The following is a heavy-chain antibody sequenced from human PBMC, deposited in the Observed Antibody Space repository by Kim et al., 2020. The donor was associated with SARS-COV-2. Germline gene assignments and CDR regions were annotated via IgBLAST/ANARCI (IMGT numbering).Heavy chain of an antibody. Sequence: GGSLRLSCAASGFTFSDYYMSWIRQAPGKGLEWVSYISSSSSYTNYADSVKGRFTISRDNAKNSLYLQMNSLRAEDTAVYYCASGSSGYSHFYGMDVWGQGTTVTVSS. CDR3: ASGSSGYSHFYGMDV. D-gene: IGHD3-22*01. CDR1: GFTFSDYY. J-gene: IGHJ6*02. V-gene: IGHV3-11*06. CDR2: ISSSSSYT.